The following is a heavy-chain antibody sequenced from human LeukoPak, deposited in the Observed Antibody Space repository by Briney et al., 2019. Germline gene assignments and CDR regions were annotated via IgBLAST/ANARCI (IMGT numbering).Heavy chain of an antibody. CDR3: VKDPYSSSSGGPYAMDV. Sequence: PGGSLRLSCAASGFTFSTYAMSWVRQAPGKGLEWVSGISGSGDYTYYADSVKGRFTISRDNSKNTLYLQMNSLRAEDTAVYYCVKDPYSSSSGGPYAMDVWGQGTTVTVSS. CDR2: ISGSGDYT. D-gene: IGHD6-6*01. CDR1: GFTFSTYA. J-gene: IGHJ6*02. V-gene: IGHV3-23*01.